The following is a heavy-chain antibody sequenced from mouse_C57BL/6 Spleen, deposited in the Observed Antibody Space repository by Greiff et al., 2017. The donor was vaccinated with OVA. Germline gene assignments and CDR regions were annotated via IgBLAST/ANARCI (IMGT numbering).Heavy chain of an antibody. V-gene: IGHV1-50*01. CDR2: IDPSDSYT. CDR1: GYTFTSYW. Sequence: VQLQQPGAELVKPGASVKLSCKASGYTFTSYWMQWVKQRPGQGLEWIGEIDPSDSYTNYNQKFKGKATLTVDTSSSTAYMQLSSLTSEDSAVYYCARSRTVVATGGAMDYWGQGTSVTVSS. J-gene: IGHJ4*01. D-gene: IGHD1-1*01. CDR3: ARSRTVVATGGAMDY.